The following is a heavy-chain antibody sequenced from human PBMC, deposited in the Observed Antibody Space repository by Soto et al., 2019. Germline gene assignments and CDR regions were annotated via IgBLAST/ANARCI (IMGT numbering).Heavy chain of an antibody. Sequence: QVQLQESGPGLVKPSETLSLTCTVFGGSVNGYYWTWIRQPAGKGLEWIGRIYSSGITKYNPSLKSRVTMSLDASRNQFSLNLTSVTAADTAVYYCARGQRFSDWFDPLGQGNLVTV. CDR2: IYSSGIT. J-gene: IGHJ5*02. D-gene: IGHD3-3*01. CDR1: GGSVNGYY. V-gene: IGHV4-4*07. CDR3: ARGQRFSDWFDP.